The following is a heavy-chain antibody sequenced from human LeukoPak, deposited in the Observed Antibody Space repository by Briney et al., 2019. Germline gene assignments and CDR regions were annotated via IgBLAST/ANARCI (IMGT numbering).Heavy chain of an antibody. D-gene: IGHD5-18*01. Sequence: ASVKVSCKASGYTFTSYGISWVRQAPGQGLEWMGWISAYNGNTNYAQKLQGRVTMTTDTSTSTAYMELRSLRSDDTAVYYCARVVIPVDTAMVGFYYYYYMDVWGKGTTVTISS. V-gene: IGHV1-18*01. CDR2: ISAYNGNT. CDR3: ARVVIPVDTAMVGFYYYYYMDV. CDR1: GYTFTSYG. J-gene: IGHJ6*03.